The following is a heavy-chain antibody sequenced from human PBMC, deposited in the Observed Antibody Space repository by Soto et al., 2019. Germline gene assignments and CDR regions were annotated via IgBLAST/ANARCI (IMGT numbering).Heavy chain of an antibody. V-gene: IGHV3-30*18. D-gene: IGHD3-10*01. CDR1: GFTFSSYG. CDR3: AKDWLGLYYFDY. CDR2: ISYDGSNK. J-gene: IGHJ4*02. Sequence: GGSLRLSCAASGFTFSSYGMHWVRQAPGKGLEWVAVISYDGSNKYYADSVKGRFTISRDNSKNTLYLQMNSLRAEDTAVYYCAKDWLGLYYFDYWGQGTLVTVSS.